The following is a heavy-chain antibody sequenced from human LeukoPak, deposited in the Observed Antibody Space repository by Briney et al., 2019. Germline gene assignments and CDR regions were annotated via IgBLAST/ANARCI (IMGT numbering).Heavy chain of an antibody. J-gene: IGHJ3*02. V-gene: IGHV3-48*01. CDR2: ISSGSNTM. CDR3: ARDLHFDYESSHAFDI. CDR1: GFTFRSYS. Sequence: GGSLRLSCAAFGFTFRSYSMSWVRQAPGRGLEWVSYISSGSNTMFYADSMKGRFTISRDNAKNSLFLRMNILRAEDTAVYYCARDLHFDYESSHAFDIWGQGTVVTVSS. D-gene: IGHD3-22*01.